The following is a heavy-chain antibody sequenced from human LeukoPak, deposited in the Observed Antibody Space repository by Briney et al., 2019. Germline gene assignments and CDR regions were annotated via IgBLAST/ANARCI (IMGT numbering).Heavy chain of an antibody. V-gene: IGHV1-2*02. D-gene: IGHD1-26*01. CDR2: INPNNGGT. CDR3: ARGYALYSGRYIDFDY. Sequence: ASVKVSFKASGYTFTGHYMHWERQAPGQGLEWMGWINPNNGGTNYAQKFQGRVTMTRDTSISTAYMELSRLRSDDTAVYYCARGYALYSGRYIDFDYWGQGTLVTVSS. CDR1: GYTFTGHY. J-gene: IGHJ4*02.